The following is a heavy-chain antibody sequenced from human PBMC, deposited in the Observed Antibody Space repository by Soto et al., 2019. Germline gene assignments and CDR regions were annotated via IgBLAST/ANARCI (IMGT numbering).Heavy chain of an antibody. D-gene: IGHD1-7*01. CDR2: IKQDGSER. CDR3: ARVPSTRDIWSYGVGGRYYYYYMDV. CDR1: GFTFSSYC. J-gene: IGHJ6*03. Sequence: EVQLVESGGGLVQPGGSLRLSCEASGFTFSSYCMTWVRQAPGKGLEWVAHIKQDGSERYYVDSVKGRFTISRDNAKKELYLQMNSLRAEDTAVYYCARVPSTRDIWSYGVGGRYYYYYMDVWGKGTTVTVSS. V-gene: IGHV3-7*04.